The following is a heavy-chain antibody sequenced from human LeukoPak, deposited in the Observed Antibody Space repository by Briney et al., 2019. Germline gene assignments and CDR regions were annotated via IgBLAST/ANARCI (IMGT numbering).Heavy chain of an antibody. Sequence: SVKVSCKASGGTFSSYAISWVRQAPGQGLEWMGGIIPIFGTANYAQKFHGRVTITTDESTSTAYMELSSLRSEDTAVYYCARDISGSYHYFDYWGQGTLVTVSS. D-gene: IGHD1-26*01. CDR1: GGTFSSYA. J-gene: IGHJ4*02. CDR2: IIPIFGTA. V-gene: IGHV1-69*05. CDR3: ARDISGSYHYFDY.